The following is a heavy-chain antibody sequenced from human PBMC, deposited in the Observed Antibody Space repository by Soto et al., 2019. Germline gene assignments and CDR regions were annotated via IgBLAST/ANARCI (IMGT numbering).Heavy chain of an antibody. D-gene: IGHD1-1*01. CDR1: GDSVSSTDFY. V-gene: IGHV4-61*08. J-gene: IGHJ6*01. CDR3: ARVSSLVAPKDGTSAYFYAMDV. Sequence: PSETLSLTCAVSGDSVSSTDFYWTWIRHPPGKPLDGIGYVYSTATTNYSPSRRSRVDMSVDTSENQFSLKWRSAPAADAAVYSCARVSSLVAPKDGTSAYFYAMDVWRRGGTVNVSS. CDR2: VYSTATT.